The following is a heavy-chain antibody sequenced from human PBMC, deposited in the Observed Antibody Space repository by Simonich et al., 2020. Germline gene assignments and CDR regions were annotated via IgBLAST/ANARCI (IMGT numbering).Heavy chain of an antibody. V-gene: IGHV4-38-2*02. CDR2: IYHSGGT. J-gene: IGHJ1*01. CDR3: ARLAPGYSGSYPEYFQH. CDR1: GGSISSGYY. Sequence: QVQLQESGPGLVKPSETLSLTCTVSGGSISSGYYWGWIRQPPGKGLEWIGSIYHSGGTYYNPSLKSRVTISVDTSKNQFSLKLSSVTAADTAVYYCARLAPGYSGSYPEYFQHWGQGTLVTVSS. D-gene: IGHD1-26*01.